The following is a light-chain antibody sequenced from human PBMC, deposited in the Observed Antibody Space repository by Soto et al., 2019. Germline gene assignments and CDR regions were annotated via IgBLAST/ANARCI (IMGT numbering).Light chain of an antibody. CDR3: SSYTNINTGACV. CDR2: EVT. V-gene: IGLV2-14*01. Sequence: QSALTQPASVSGSPGQSITISCTGTSGDIGSYNRVSWYQQHPGKAPKLIIYEVTDRPSGVSNRFSGSKSGNTASLTISGLQADDEDEYYCSSYTNINTGACVFGTGTKXT. CDR1: SGDIGSYNR. J-gene: IGLJ1*01.